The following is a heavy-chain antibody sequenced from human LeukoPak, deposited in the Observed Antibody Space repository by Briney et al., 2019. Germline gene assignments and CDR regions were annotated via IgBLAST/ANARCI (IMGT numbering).Heavy chain of an antibody. V-gene: IGHV3-23*01. J-gene: IGHJ4*02. CDR3: AKGKDFHGYYVDS. D-gene: IGHD3-3*01. CDR1: GFTFSSFG. CDR2: IGGSAGAT. Sequence: GASLRLACAAAGFTFSSFGISWVRQSPETWLDLVAVIGGSAGATHYAETVKCRFTISRDNSKNTRYLEMSRLRADDPAVYYCAKGKDFHGYYVDSWGQGTLVTVSS.